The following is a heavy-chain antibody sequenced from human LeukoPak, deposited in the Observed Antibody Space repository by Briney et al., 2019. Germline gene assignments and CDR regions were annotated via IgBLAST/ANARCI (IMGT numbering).Heavy chain of an antibody. CDR2: ISVNGGST. Sequence: GGSLRLSCAASGFTFSSYAMSWVRQAPGKGLEWVSGISVNGGSTYYADSVKGRFSISRDNSKNTLYLQMNSLRAEDTAFYYCARTRGFSGPEYYYMDVWGKGTTVTVSS. D-gene: IGHD5-12*01. CDR1: GFTFSSYA. V-gene: IGHV3-23*01. J-gene: IGHJ6*03. CDR3: ARTRGFSGPEYYYMDV.